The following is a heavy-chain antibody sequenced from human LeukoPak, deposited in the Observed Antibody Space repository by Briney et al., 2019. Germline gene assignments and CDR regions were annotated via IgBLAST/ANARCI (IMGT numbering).Heavy chain of an antibody. Sequence: GXTXSXYAMXWVGQGPGKGLEGVSALSRSARTTYSAASVQCRFTPSTHNSNNTLYLQMTSLRAQDTAVYYCAKDDPNSGSFPDYWGQGTLVTVSS. CDR1: GXTXSXYA. D-gene: IGHD3-10*01. J-gene: IGHJ4*02. CDR2: LSRSARTT. V-gene: IGHV3-23*01. CDR3: AKDDPNSGSFPDY.